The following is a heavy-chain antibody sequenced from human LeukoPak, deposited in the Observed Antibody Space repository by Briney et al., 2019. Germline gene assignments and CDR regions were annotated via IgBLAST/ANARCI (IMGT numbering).Heavy chain of an antibody. J-gene: IGHJ4*02. CDR1: GFTFSSYA. CDR2: ISYDGSNK. Sequence: QPGRSLRVSCAASGFTFSSYAMHWVRQAPGKGLEWGAVISYDGSNKNYADSVKGRFTISRDNSKNTLYLQMNSLRAEDTAVYYCARDRQDTAMVTLFDYWGQGTLVTVSS. D-gene: IGHD5-18*01. V-gene: IGHV3-30-3*01. CDR3: ARDRQDTAMVTLFDY.